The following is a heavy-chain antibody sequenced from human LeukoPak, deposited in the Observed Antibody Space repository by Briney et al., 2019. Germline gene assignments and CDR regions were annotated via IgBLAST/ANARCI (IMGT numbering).Heavy chain of an antibody. CDR3: AKGKYYYDSSGSNFDY. J-gene: IGHJ4*02. D-gene: IGHD3-22*01. V-gene: IGHV3-13*01. CDR1: GFTFSSYD. CDR2: IGTAGDT. Sequence: GGSLRLSCAASGFTFSSYDMHWVRQATGKGLEWVSAIGTAGDTYYPGSVKGRFTISRENAKNSLYLQMNSLRAGDTAVYYCAKGKYYYDSSGSNFDYWGQGTLVTVSS.